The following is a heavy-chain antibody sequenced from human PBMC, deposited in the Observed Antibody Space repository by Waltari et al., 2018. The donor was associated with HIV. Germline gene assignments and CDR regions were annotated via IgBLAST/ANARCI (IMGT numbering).Heavy chain of an antibody. Sequence: QVRLQESGPGLVKPSQTLSLTCTVSGGSISSGGYYWNWIRQHPGKGLEWIGYIYYSGSTYYNPSLKSRVTISVDTSKNQFSLKLSSVTAADTAVYYCARAGVVIPFDYWGQGTLVTVSS. V-gene: IGHV4-31*03. CDR3: ARAGVVIPFDY. CDR2: IYYSGST. CDR1: GGSISSGGYY. D-gene: IGHD3-3*01. J-gene: IGHJ4*02.